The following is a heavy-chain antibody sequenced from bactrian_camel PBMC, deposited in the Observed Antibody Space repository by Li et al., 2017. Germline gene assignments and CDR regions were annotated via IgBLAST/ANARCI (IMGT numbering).Heavy chain of an antibody. CDR3: AVEGSGAYCSLRALPLGY. CDR2: IARDGST. Sequence: HVQLVESGGGSVRTGGSLRLSCAASGYTYRPDCMGWFRQAPGQDREGVANIARDGSTNYADSAEGRFTISKDNAKNNLYLQMNSLKPEDTGMYYCAVEGSGAYCSLRALPLGYWDQGTQVTVS. D-gene: IGHD3*01. J-gene: IGHJ6*01. CDR1: GYTYRPDC. V-gene: IGHV3S53*01.